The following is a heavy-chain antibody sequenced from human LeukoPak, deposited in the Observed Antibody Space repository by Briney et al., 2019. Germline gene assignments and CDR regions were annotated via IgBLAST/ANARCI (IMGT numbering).Heavy chain of an antibody. CDR3: AKGGDYYGSGTKGYYFDY. CDR2: ISNDGRNK. V-gene: IGHV3-30*18. CDR1: GFTFSTYG. J-gene: IGHJ4*02. Sequence: GGSLRLSCAASGFTFSTYGMHWVRQAPGKGLEWVAVISNDGRNKYYPDSVKGRFTFSKDNSKNTLYLQTNSLRAEDTAVYYCAKGGDYYGSGTKGYYFDYWGQGILVTVSS. D-gene: IGHD3-10*01.